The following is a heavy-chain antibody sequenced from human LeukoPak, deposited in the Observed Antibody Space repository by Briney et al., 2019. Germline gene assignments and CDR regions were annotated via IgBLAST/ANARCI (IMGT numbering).Heavy chain of an antibody. V-gene: IGHV3-21*01. CDR2: ISASGSYI. D-gene: IGHD5-18*01. Sequence: GGSLRLSCAASGFTFDSYRLNWVRQAPGKGLEWVSSISASGSYIYYTDSVKGRFTISRDNAKNSLYLQMNSLRDEDTAVYYCARMIDYNYGYAFDFWGQGTLVTVSS. CDR1: GFTFDSYR. J-gene: IGHJ4*02. CDR3: ARMIDYNYGYAFDF.